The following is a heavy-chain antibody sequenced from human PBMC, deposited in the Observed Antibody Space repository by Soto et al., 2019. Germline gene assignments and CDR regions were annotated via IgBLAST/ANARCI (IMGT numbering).Heavy chain of an antibody. V-gene: IGHV4-30-2*06. CDR2: TYQSGSA. CDR1: GGSISSGGYS. Sequence: PSETLSLTCTVSGGSISSGGYSWTWIRQSPEKGLEWIGYTYQSGSAYYNPSLKSRVTISVDRSKNQFSMNLTSMTAGHTAGDYRARHYYGMENWGQGATLTVFS. J-gene: IGHJ6*02. CDR3: ARHYYGMEN.